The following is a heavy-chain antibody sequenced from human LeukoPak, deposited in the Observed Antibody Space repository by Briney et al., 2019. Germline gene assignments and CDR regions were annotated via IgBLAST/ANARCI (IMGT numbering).Heavy chain of an antibody. J-gene: IGHJ6*03. Sequence: GGSLRLSCAASGFTFSSYAMSWVRQAPGKGLEWVSAISGSGGSTYYADSVKGRFTISRDNSKNTLYLQMNSLRAEDTAVYYCAKGAYCGGDCYSYYYYYMDVWGKGTTVTVS. CDR1: GFTFSSYA. D-gene: IGHD2-21*02. CDR3: AKGAYCGGDCYSYYYYYMDV. V-gene: IGHV3-23*01. CDR2: ISGSGGST.